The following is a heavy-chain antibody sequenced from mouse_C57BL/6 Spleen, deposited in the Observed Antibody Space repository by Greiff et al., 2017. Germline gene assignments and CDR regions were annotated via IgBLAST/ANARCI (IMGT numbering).Heavy chain of an antibody. J-gene: IGHJ2*01. CDR2: FHPNSGST. CDR1: GYTFTTYS. Sequence: QVQLQQPGAELVKPGASVKLSCKASGYTFTTYSMHWVKQRPGQGLEWIGMFHPNSGSTNYNEKFKSKATLTVDKSSSTAYMQLSSLTSEDSAVYNCERTPVVATDYWGQGTTLTVSS. D-gene: IGHD1-1*01. V-gene: IGHV1-64*01. CDR3: ERTPVVATDY.